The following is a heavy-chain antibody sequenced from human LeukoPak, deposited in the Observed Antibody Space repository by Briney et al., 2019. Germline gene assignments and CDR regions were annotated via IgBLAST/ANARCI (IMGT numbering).Heavy chain of an antibody. CDR3: AKDGIAAAGTPFDP. D-gene: IGHD6-13*01. V-gene: IGHV3-30*04. Sequence: GGSLRLSCAASGFTFSSYAMHWVRQAPGKGLEWVAVISYDGSNKYYADSVKGRFTISRDNSKNTLYLQMNSLRAEDTAVYYCAKDGIAAAGTPFDPWGQGTLVTVSS. CDR1: GFTFSSYA. CDR2: ISYDGSNK. J-gene: IGHJ5*02.